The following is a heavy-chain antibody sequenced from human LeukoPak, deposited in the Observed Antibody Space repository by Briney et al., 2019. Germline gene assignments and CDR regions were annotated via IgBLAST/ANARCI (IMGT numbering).Heavy chain of an antibody. D-gene: IGHD6-6*01. V-gene: IGHV3-15*07. Sequence: PGGSLRLSCAASGFTFTNAWMNWVRQAPGKGLEWVGRIKSKTDGGTADYAAPVKGRFTISRDDSKNMLYLQMNSLKTEDTAVYYCTTDQATRLPRGFWGQGTLVTVSS. CDR2: IKSKTDGGTA. CDR3: TTDQATRLPRGF. J-gene: IGHJ4*02. CDR1: GFTFTNAW.